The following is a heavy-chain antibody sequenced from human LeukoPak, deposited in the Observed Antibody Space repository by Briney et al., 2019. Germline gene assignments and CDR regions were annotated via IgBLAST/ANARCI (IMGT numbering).Heavy chain of an antibody. Sequence: PGGSLRLSCAASGFTFSSYGMSWVRQAPGKGLEWVSAINDSGGSTYYADSVKGRFTISRDNSKNTLYLQMNSLRAEDTAVYYCAKPAISSRGWYYDYWGQGTLVTVSS. CDR1: GFTFSSYG. CDR3: AKPAISSRGWYYDY. J-gene: IGHJ4*02. D-gene: IGHD6-19*01. V-gene: IGHV3-23*01. CDR2: INDSGGST.